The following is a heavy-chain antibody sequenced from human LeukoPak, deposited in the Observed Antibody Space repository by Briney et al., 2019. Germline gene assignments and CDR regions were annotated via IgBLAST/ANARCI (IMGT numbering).Heavy chain of an antibody. CDR1: GGSFCTCY. D-gene: IGHD2-2*02. CDR3: ARVGCGSASCYRGDY. CDR2: INHSGST. V-gene: IGHV4-34*01. J-gene: IGHJ4*02. Sequence: PSETLSLTCTVYGGSFCTCYWNWIRQPPGKGLEWIGEINHSGSTNYSPSLKSRVTMSVDTSKNQFSLHLTSVTAADTAVYYCARVGCGSASCYRGDYWGQGTLVTVCS.